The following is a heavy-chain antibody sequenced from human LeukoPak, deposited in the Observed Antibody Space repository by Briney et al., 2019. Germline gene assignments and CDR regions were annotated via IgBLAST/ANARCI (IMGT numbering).Heavy chain of an antibody. CDR1: GFTFSSYW. V-gene: IGHV3-74*01. CDR3: ARGMVYYDSSGYYGAFDI. J-gene: IGHJ3*02. CDR2: INSDGSST. Sequence: GGSLRLSCAASGFTFSSYWMHWVRQAPGKGLVWVSRINSDGSSTSYADSVKGRFTISRDNAKNSLYLQMNSLRAEDTAVYYCARGMVYYDSSGYYGAFDIWGQGTMVTVSS. D-gene: IGHD3-22*01.